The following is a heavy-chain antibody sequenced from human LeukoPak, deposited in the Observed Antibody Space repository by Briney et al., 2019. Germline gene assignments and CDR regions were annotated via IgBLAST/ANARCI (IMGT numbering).Heavy chain of an antibody. CDR3: ASSSIVGATGRDY. V-gene: IGHV3-21*01. CDR1: GFTFSSYS. J-gene: IGHJ4*02. Sequence: GGSLRLSCAASGFTFSSYSMNWVRQAPGKGLEGVSSISSSSSYIYYADSVKGRFTISRDNAKNSLYLQMNSLRAEDTAVYYCASSSIVGATGRDYWGQGTLVTVSS. D-gene: IGHD1-26*01. CDR2: ISSSSSYI.